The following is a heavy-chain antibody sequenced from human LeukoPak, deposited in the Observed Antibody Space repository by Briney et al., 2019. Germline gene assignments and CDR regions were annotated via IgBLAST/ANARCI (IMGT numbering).Heavy chain of an antibody. CDR2: IYSGGGT. CDR1: GFTVSSAC. CDR3: ARGPKGKYYFDY. Sequence: GGSLRLSCAASGFTVSSACMTWVRQTPGRGLEWVSVIYSGGGTYYADSVKGRFTISRDSSKNTLYLQMNSLRAEDTAVYYCARGPKGKYYFDYWGQGTVVTVSS. V-gene: IGHV3-53*01. J-gene: IGHJ4*02.